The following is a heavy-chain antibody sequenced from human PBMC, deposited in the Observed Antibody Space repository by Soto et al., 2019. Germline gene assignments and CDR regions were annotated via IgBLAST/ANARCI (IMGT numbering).Heavy chain of an antibody. V-gene: IGHV4-59*01. CDR3: ARCRTVRNYADDSSHYFYFFDY. Sequence: SETLSLTGTVSGDSISTFYWGWMRQSPGKELEWIGYVYYTGSNNYNPSLKSRVTISVDRSKNQFSLKLTSANAADTAVYYCARCRTVRNYADDSSHYFYFFDYWGQGTQVTVSS. D-gene: IGHD3-22*01. J-gene: IGHJ4*02. CDR2: VYYTGSN. CDR1: GDSISTFY.